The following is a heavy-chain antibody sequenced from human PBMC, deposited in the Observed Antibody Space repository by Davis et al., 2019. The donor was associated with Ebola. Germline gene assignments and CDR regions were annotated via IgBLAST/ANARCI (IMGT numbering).Heavy chain of an antibody. J-gene: IGHJ6*02. CDR3: VRGWGQHGMGV. V-gene: IGHV6-1*01. CDR1: GDSVSGSTGA. Sequence: PSETLSLTCAISGDSVSGSTGAWNWIRQSPSRGLEWLGRTYYSSKWFNDYAVSVNGRITINPDTSKNQFSLQLNSVTPEETAVYYCVRGWGQHGMGVWGQGTTVTVSS. D-gene: IGHD1-26*01. CDR2: TYYSSKWFN.